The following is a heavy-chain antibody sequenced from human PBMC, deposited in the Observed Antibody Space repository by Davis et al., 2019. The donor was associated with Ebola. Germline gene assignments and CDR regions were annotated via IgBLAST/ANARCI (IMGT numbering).Heavy chain of an antibody. V-gene: IGHV5-51*01. CDR1: GYSFTSYW. CDR2: IYPGDSDT. J-gene: IGHJ3*02. Sequence: GESLKISCKGSGYSFTSYWIAWVRQMPGKGLEWMGIIYPGDSDTRYSPSFQGQVTISADKSISTVYLQWSSLKASDTAMYFCAKGRGPYRRGDAFDIWGRGTMVTVS. D-gene: IGHD1-26*01. CDR3: AKGRGPYRRGDAFDI.